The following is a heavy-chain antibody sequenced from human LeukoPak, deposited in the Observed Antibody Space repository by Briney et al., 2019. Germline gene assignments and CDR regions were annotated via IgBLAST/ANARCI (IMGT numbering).Heavy chain of an antibody. V-gene: IGHV4-59*11. CDR1: GGSISSHY. CDR3: ARDKATDYGEGLDF. CDR2: SYYSGST. J-gene: IGHJ4*02. Sequence: SETLSLTCTVSGGSISSHYWSWLRQPPGKEREGMGYSYYSGSTNYQPSLKSRVTISVDTSKNQFSLKLSSVTAADTAVYYCARDKATDYGEGLDFWGQGTLVTVSS. D-gene: IGHD4-17*01.